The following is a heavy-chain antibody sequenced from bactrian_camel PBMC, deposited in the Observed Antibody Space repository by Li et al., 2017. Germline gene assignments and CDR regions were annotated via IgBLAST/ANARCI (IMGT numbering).Heavy chain of an antibody. Sequence: VQLVESGGGLVQPGGSLRLSCAASGFTFSSYDMSWVRQAPGKGLEWVSGINSDGTTYYADSVKGRFTISRDNAKNTVYLQMNSLKPEDTAVYYCVRDGGSATIVPADFGYWGQGTQVTVS. CDR1: GFTFSSYD. CDR3: VRDGGSATIVPADFGY. J-gene: IGHJ6*01. D-gene: IGHD4*01. V-gene: IGHV3S10*01. CDR2: INSDGTT.